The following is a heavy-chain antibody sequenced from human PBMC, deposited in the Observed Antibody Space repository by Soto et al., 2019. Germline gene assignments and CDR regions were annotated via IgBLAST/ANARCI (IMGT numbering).Heavy chain of an antibody. CDR2: ISYDGSNK. Sequence: QVQLVESGGGVVQPGRSLRLSCAASGFTFSSYGMHWVRQAPGKGLEWVAVISYDGSNKYYADSVKGRFTISRDNSKSTRYMTMNSMRAEDTAVYSCAKDWGSGGWYTDWCDPWGQGTLVSVSS. D-gene: IGHD6-19*01. CDR1: GFTFSSYG. V-gene: IGHV3-30*18. CDR3: AKDWGSGGWYTDWCDP. J-gene: IGHJ5*02.